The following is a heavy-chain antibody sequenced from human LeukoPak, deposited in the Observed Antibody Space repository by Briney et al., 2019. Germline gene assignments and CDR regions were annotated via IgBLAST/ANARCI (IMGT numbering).Heavy chain of an antibody. D-gene: IGHD3-22*01. CDR3: AAGYYDSSGYYSPFDY. Sequence: SSETLSLTCTVSGGSISSSSYYWAWIRQPPGKGLEWIGSIYYSGSTYYIPSLKSRVSISVDTSKNQFSLKLTSVTAADTAVYHWAAGYYDSSGYYSPFDYWGQGTLVTVSS. CDR2: IYYSGST. J-gene: IGHJ4*02. V-gene: IGHV4-39*01. CDR1: GGSISSSSYY.